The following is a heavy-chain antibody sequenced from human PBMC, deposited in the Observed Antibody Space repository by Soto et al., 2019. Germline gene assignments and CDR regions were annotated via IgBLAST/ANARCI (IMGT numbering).Heavy chain of an antibody. Sequence: EVQLVESGGGLVQPGGSLRLSCAVSGFTFSSYRMNWVRQAPGKGLEWVSYISSGSGTTYYADSVKGRFSISRDNANNSLYLQMNSLRVEDTAVYYCAKIGTYLRMDVWGQGTKVTVSS. CDR1: GFTFSSYR. J-gene: IGHJ6*02. CDR2: ISSGSGTT. V-gene: IGHV3-48*01. D-gene: IGHD3-10*01. CDR3: AKIGTYLRMDV.